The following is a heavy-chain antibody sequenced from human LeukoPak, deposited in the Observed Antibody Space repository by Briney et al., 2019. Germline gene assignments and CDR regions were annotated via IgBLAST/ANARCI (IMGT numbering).Heavy chain of an antibody. J-gene: IGHJ4*02. CDR2: INAGNGNT. CDR3: ARDLTYSSGWYYFDY. Sequence: ASVKVSCKASGYTFTSYAMHWVRQAPGQRLEWMGWINAGNGNTKYSQEFQGRVTVTRDTSASTAYMELSSLRSEDMAVYYCARDLTYSSGWYYFDYWGQGTLVTVSS. V-gene: IGHV1-3*03. CDR1: GYTFTSYA. D-gene: IGHD6-19*01.